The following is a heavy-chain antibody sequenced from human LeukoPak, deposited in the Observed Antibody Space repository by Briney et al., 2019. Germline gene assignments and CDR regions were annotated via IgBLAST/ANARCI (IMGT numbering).Heavy chain of an antibody. Sequence: GGSLRLSCAASGFTFSRFVMHWVRQAPGKGLEWVAVISYDGSNKYYADSVKGRFTISRDNSKNTLYLQMNSLRAEDTAVYYCAKDGDIVVVPAAISMRYYFDYWGQGTLVTVSS. J-gene: IGHJ4*02. CDR3: AKDGDIVVVPAAISMRYYFDY. D-gene: IGHD2-2*01. CDR1: GFTFSRFV. CDR2: ISYDGSNK. V-gene: IGHV3-30*18.